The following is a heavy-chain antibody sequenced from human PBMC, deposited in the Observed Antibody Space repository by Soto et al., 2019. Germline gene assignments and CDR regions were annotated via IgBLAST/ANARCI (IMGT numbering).Heavy chain of an antibody. CDR2: ISGRVGST. Sequence: LRLSCEASGFTFSSFAMSWVRQAPGKGLEWVSSISGRVGSTYYTDSVKGRFTISRDNLKNTLYLQMNSLKVEDTATYYCAKGAHYYDRNWFDPWGHGTLVTVSS. J-gene: IGHJ5*02. CDR3: AKGAHYYDRNWFDP. CDR1: GFTFSSFA. V-gene: IGHV3-23*01. D-gene: IGHD3-22*01.